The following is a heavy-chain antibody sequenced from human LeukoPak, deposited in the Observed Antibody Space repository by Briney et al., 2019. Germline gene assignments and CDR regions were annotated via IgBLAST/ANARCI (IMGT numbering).Heavy chain of an antibody. D-gene: IGHD5-18*01. CDR1: GFTFSSYA. CDR3: AKHVVTVMTRYFDY. V-gene: IGHV3-23*01. J-gene: IGHJ4*02. CDR2: ISGSGGST. Sequence: PGGSLRLSCAASGFTFSSYAMTWVRQAPGKGLEWVSAISGSGGSTYYTDSVKGRFTISRDNSKNTLYLQMNSLRAEDTAVYYCAKHVVTVMTRYFDYWGQGTLVTVSS.